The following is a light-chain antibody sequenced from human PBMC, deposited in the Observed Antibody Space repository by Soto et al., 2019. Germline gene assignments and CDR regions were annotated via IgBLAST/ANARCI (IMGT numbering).Light chain of an antibody. CDR3: QQYGSSPA. J-gene: IGKJ4*01. CDR2: GAS. V-gene: IGKV3-20*01. CDR1: QSVSSSY. Sequence: EFVLTQSPGTLSLSPGERATLSCRASQSVSSSYLAWYQQKPGQAPRLLIYGASSRATGIPDRFSGSGSGTDFTLTISRLEPEDFAQYYCQQYGSSPAFGGGTKVEIK.